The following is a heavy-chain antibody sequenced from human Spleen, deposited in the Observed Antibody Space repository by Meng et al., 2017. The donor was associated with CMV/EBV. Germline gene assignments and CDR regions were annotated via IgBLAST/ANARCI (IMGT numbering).Heavy chain of an antibody. CDR2: IYYSGST. CDR1: GGSISSYY. D-gene: IGHD4-17*01. J-gene: IGHJ4*02. Sequence: SETLSLTCTVSGGSISSYYWSWIRQPPGKGLEWIGYIYYSGSTNYNPSLKSRVIISVDTSKNQFSLKLSSVTAADTAVYYCARGLGDYDDYWGQGTLVTVSS. CDR3: ARGLGDYDDY. V-gene: IGHV4-59*01.